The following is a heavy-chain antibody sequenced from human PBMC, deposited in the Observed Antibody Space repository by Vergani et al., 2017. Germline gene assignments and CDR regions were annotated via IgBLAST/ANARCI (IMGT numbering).Heavy chain of an antibody. V-gene: IGHV4-38-2*02. CDR1: GYSISRGYY. D-gene: IGHD6-19*01. J-gene: IGHJ5*02. CDR2: IYYSGST. Sequence: QVQLQESGPGLVKPSETLSLTCSVSGYSISRGYYWGWIRQPPGKGLDWIASIYYSGSTYYNPSLKSRVTISVDTSKNQFSLKLSSVTAAYTAVYFCARHSTVEWLVKLGWIDPWGQGILVTVSS. CDR3: ARHSTVEWLVKLGWIDP.